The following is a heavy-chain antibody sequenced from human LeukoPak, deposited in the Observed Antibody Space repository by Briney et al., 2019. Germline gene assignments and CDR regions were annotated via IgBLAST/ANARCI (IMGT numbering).Heavy chain of an antibody. J-gene: IGHJ4*02. CDR3: ARVEDSIVVVPAAATFDY. Sequence: SETLSLTCAVPGGSISSSNWWSWVRQPPGKRLEWIGEIYHSGSTNYNPSLKSRVTISVDKSKNQFSLKLSSVTAADTAVYYCARVEDSIVVVPAAATFDYWGQGTLVTVSS. CDR1: GGSISSSNW. CDR2: IYHSGST. D-gene: IGHD2-2*01. V-gene: IGHV4-4*02.